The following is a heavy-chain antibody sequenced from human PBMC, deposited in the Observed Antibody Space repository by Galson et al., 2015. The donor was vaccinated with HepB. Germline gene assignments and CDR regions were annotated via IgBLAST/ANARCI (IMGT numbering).Heavy chain of an antibody. D-gene: IGHD1-26*01. V-gene: IGHV3-49*03. CDR1: EVSFGNNA. CDR2: IRSKASAGTT. Sequence: SLRLSCAASEVSFGNNAMSRFRQSPGKGLEWVGFIRSKASAGTTEYAASVKGRFSIFRDDSKSVVYLQMSSLKIEDTAVYYCASSGYWGQGALVTVSS. CDR3: ASSGY. J-gene: IGHJ4*02.